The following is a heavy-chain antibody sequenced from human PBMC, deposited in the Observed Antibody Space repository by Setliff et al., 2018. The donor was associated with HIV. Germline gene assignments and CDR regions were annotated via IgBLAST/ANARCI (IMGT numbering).Heavy chain of an antibody. Sequence: ASVKVSCKASGYTFTDYYIHWVRQAPGQGLEWMGWINPNSSDTNYAQKFQGRVTMTRDTSSSTAYMDLSRLRSDDTAVYYCARVVRGVIQSAKTFDYWGQGTLVTVS. CDR2: INPNSSDT. D-gene: IGHD2-21*01. CDR3: ARVVRGVIQSAKTFDY. J-gene: IGHJ4*02. V-gene: IGHV1-2*02. CDR1: GYTFTDYY.